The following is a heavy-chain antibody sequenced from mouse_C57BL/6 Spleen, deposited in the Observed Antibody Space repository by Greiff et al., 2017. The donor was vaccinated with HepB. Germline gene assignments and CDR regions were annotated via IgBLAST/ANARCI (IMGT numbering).Heavy chain of an antibody. D-gene: IGHD2-1*01. J-gene: IGHJ2*01. CDR2: IHPNSGST. CDR3: ARMEIYCGNSYYFDY. Sequence: QVQLQQPGAELVKPGASVKLSCKASGYTFTSYWMHWVKQRPGQGLEWIGMIHPNSGSTNYNEKFKSKATLTVDKSSSTAYMQLSSLTSEDSAVYYCARMEIYCGNSYYFDYWGQGTTLTVSS. V-gene: IGHV1-64*01. CDR1: GYTFTSYW.